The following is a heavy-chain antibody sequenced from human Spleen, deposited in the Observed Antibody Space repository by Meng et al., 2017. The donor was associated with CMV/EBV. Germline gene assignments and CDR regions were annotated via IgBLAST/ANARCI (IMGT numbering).Heavy chain of an antibody. D-gene: IGHD4-11*01. V-gene: IGHV3-30*04. CDR3: AKDHFQSPYSVPTRDDYYGMDV. CDR1: GFNFRSFA. J-gene: IGHJ6*02. CDR2: MSSDGSDT. Sequence: GESLKISCAASGFNFRSFALHWVRQAPGKGLEWVAIMSSDGSDTYYAVSVRGRFTISRDNSKNTLYLQMNSLRAEDTAVYYCAKDHFQSPYSVPTRDDYYGMDVWGQGTTVTVSS.